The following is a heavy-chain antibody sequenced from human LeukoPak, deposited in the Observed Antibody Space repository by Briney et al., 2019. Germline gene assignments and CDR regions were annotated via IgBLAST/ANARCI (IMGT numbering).Heavy chain of an antibody. Sequence: PGGSLRLSCAASGFTVSSNYMSWVRQAPGKGLEWVSVIYSGGSTYYADSVKGRFTISRDNSKNTLYLQMNSLRAEDTAVYYCASGSEPDFWSGYYRGAFDIWGQGTMVTVSS. D-gene: IGHD3-3*01. CDR1: GFTVSSNY. CDR3: ASGSEPDFWSGYYRGAFDI. J-gene: IGHJ3*02. V-gene: IGHV3-53*01. CDR2: IYSGGST.